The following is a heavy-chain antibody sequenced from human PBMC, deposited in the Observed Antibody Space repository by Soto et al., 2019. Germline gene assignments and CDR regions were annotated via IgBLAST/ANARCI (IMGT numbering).Heavy chain of an antibody. Sequence: EMQLVDSGGGLVQPGGSLRLSCAASGFTFSNYWMHWVRQAPGKGLVWISRINRDGTTSEYADSVKGRFTISRDNATNVVYLQMISLRAEDTAIYYCVRLLDVDYWGQGTLVTVSS. CDR3: VRLLDVDY. D-gene: IGHD3-10*01. V-gene: IGHV3-74*03. CDR2: INRDGTTS. J-gene: IGHJ4*02. CDR1: GFTFSNYW.